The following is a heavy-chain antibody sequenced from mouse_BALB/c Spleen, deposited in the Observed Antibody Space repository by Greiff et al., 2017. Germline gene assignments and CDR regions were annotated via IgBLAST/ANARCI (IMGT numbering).Heavy chain of an antibody. CDR2: IYPGNSDT. V-gene: IGHV1-5*01. J-gene: IGHJ3*01. D-gene: IGHD2-1*01. CDR1: GYTFTSYW. CDR3: TRNYGNYVGFAY. Sequence: EVQRVESGTVLARPGASVKMSCKASGYTFTSYWMHWVKQRPGQGLEWIGAIYPGNSDTSYNQKFKGKAKLTAVTSTSTAYMELSSLTNEDSAVYYCTRNYGNYVGFAYWGQGTLVTVSA.